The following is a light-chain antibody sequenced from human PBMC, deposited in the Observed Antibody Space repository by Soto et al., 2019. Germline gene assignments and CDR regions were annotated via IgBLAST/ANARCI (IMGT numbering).Light chain of an antibody. CDR2: GAS. V-gene: IGKV1-16*01. J-gene: IGKJ3*01. CDR3: QQYNSYLLT. CDR1: QSISNY. Sequence: DIQMTQSPSSLSASVGDRVTITCRASQSISNYLNWHQQKPGEAPKHLVYGASSLQSGVPSRFSGSGFGTEFTLTISSLQPDDFATYYCQQYNSYLLTFGPGTTVDIK.